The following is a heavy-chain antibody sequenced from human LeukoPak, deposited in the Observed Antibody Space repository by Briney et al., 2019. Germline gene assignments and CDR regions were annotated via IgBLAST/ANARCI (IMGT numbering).Heavy chain of an antibody. CDR3: ARGATISETGYFDF. Sequence: SETLSLTCAVYGGSFSRYYWSWIRQSPGKGLEWIAEIDHRGDTNYNPSVKSRVTISVDTSKNQFSLKVRALSAADTAVYYCARGATISETGYFDFWGQGTLVTVSS. V-gene: IGHV4-34*01. CDR1: GGSFSRYY. D-gene: IGHD5-24*01. CDR2: IDHRGDT. J-gene: IGHJ4*03.